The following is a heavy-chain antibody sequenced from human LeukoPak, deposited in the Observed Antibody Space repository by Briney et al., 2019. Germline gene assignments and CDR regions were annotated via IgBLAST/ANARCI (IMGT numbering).Heavy chain of an antibody. Sequence: PGGSLRLSCAASGFTFSSYSMNWVRQAPGKGLEWVSSITMSSTYLYYADSVRGRFTISRDNAKNSLYLQMNSLRAEDTAVYYCATQNIVGATTFGAFDIWGQGTMVTVSS. V-gene: IGHV3-21*01. CDR1: GFTFSSYS. CDR3: ATQNIVGATTFGAFDI. CDR2: ITMSSTYL. J-gene: IGHJ3*02. D-gene: IGHD1-26*01.